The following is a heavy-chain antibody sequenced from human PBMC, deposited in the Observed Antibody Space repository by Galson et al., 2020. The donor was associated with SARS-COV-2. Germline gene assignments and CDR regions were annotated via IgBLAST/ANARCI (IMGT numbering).Heavy chain of an antibody. V-gene: IGHV3-30*04. Sequence: GGSLRLSCAASGFTFSSYAMHWVRQAPGKGLEWVAVISYDGSNKYYADSVKGRFTISRDNSKNTLYLQMNSLRAEDTAVYYCARPTSGSYITSFDYWGQGTLVTVSS. D-gene: IGHD1-26*01. CDR2: ISYDGSNK. CDR3: ARPTSGSYITSFDY. CDR1: GFTFSSYA. J-gene: IGHJ4*02.